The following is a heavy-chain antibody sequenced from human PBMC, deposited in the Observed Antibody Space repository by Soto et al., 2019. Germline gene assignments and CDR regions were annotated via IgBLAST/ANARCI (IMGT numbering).Heavy chain of an antibody. CDR1: GWAISSSNW. CDR2: IYHRGSS. V-gene: IGHV4-4*02. J-gene: IGHJ5*02. Sequence: SGALALTCACSGWAISSSNWGRCVRQPPGKGLEGSGEIYHRGSSNYNTSLKSRVTISVDKSKNQFSLKLSSVPAPDTAVYYCARDQRGSNYDANWFAPWGQGPLVTVSS. D-gene: IGHD4-4*01. CDR3: ARDQRGSNYDANWFAP.